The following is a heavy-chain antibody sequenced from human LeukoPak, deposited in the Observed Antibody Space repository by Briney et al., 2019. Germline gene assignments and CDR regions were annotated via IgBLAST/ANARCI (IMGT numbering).Heavy chain of an antibody. D-gene: IGHD3-22*01. CDR1: TGSVNRGVYY. V-gene: IGHV4-39*01. CDR3: AKHEGSYYDKSGYTFDF. J-gene: IGHJ4*02. CDR2: IHSSGNS. Sequence: SETLSLTCSVSTGSVNRGVYYWGWVRQPPGKGLEWIGSIHSSGNSYCNPSLKSRVTLSVDTSKNQFSLKLSSVTAADRAVYYCAKHEGSYYDKSGYTFDFWGLGTLVTVSS.